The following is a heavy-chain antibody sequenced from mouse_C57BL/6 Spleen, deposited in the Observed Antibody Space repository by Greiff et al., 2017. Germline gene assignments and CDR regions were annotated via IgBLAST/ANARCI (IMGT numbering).Heavy chain of an antibody. CDR1: GFTFSSYA. V-gene: IGHV5-4*01. CDR2: ISDGGSYT. Sequence: EVQLVESGGGLVKPGGSLKLSCAASGFTFSSYAMSWVRQTPEKRLEWVATISDGGSYTYYPDNVKGRFTISRDNAKNNLYLQMSHLKSEDAAMYYCARMRERFDYWGQGTTLTVSS. CDR3: ARMRERFDY. J-gene: IGHJ2*01.